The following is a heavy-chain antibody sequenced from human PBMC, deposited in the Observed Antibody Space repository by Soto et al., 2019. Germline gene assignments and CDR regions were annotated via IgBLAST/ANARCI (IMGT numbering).Heavy chain of an antibody. J-gene: IGHJ6*02. Sequence: SETLSLTCTVSGASISSSNYYWGWIRQPPGKGLEWIGSTDYSGSTYYNPSLKSRVTISVDTSKNQFSLQLRSVTAADTALYYCARTLSKPRFYYYYVMDVWGQGTTVTVSS. D-gene: IGHD3-16*01. CDR3: ARTLSKPRFYYYYVMDV. CDR2: TDYSGST. CDR1: GASISSSNYY. V-gene: IGHV4-39*01.